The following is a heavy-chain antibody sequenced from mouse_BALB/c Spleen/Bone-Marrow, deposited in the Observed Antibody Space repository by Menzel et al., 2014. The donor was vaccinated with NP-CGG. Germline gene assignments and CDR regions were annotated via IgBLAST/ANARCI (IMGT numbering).Heavy chain of an antibody. Sequence: EVQLQQSGAELVKPGASVKLSCTASGFNIKDTYMHWVKQRPEQGLEWIGRIDPANGNTKYDPKCQGKATITADTSSNTAYLQLGSLTSEDTAVYFCARAYYGNYPYAMDYWGQGTSVTVSS. D-gene: IGHD2-10*01. CDR3: ARAYYGNYPYAMDY. V-gene: IGHV14-3*02. CDR2: IDPANGNT. CDR1: GFNIKDTY. J-gene: IGHJ4*01.